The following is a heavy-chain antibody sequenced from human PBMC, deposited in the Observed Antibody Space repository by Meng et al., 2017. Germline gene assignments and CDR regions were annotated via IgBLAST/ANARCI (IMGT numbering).Heavy chain of an antibody. V-gene: IGHV4-4*02. J-gene: IGHJ4*02. CDR2: IYHSECT. Sequence: QAPVEETGPAMVKATGNLALTCAVSVCSSSSSNWVSGVPQPPGKGLEWIGEIYHSECTNYNPSLTSRVTISVDKSKNQFSLKLSSVTAADTAVYYCARAGVGYYDSSGPYSYWGQGTLVTVSS. CDR3: ARAGVGYYDSSGPYSY. CDR1: VCSSSSSNW. D-gene: IGHD3-22*01.